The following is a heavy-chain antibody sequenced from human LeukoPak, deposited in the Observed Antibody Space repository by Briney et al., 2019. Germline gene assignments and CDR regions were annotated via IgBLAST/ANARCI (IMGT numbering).Heavy chain of an antibody. Sequence: SSISNSSSYISYADSVKGRFTISRDNAKNSLYQQMNSLRAEDTAVYYCARVVLLWFGEQGAFDYWGQGTLVTVSS. J-gene: IGHJ4*02. CDR2: ISNSSSYI. V-gene: IGHV3-21*01. CDR3: ARVVLLWFGEQGAFDY. D-gene: IGHD3-10*01.